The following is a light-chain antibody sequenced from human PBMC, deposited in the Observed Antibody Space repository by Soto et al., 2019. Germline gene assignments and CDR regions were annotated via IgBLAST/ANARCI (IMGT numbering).Light chain of an antibody. J-gene: IGLJ3*02. CDR3: TSYTPTGALV. CDR2: SNN. V-gene: IGLV1-44*01. CDR1: SSNIGSNT. Sequence: QSVLTQPPSASGTPGQRVTISCSGSSSNIGSNTVNWYQQLPGTAPKLLIYSNNQRPSGVPDRFSGSKSGTSGSLAISGLQSEDEADYYCTSYTPTGALVFGSGTKLTVL.